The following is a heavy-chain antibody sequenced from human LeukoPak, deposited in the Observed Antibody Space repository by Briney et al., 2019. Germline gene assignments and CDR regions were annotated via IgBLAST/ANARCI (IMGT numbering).Heavy chain of an antibody. V-gene: IGHV3-53*01. J-gene: IGHJ3*02. CDR1: GFTVSSNY. Sequence: PGGSLRLSCAASGFTVSSNYMSWVRQAPGKGLEWVSVIYSGGSTYYADSVKGRFTISRDNSKNTLYLQMNSLRAEDTAVYYCARRGPLTGYPHDAFDIWGQGTMVTVSS. CDR2: IYSGGST. D-gene: IGHD3-9*01. CDR3: ARRGPLTGYPHDAFDI.